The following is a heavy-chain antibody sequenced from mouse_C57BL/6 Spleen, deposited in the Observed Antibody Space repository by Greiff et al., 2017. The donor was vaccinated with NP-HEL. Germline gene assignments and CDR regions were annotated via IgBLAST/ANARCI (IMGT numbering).Heavy chain of an antibody. V-gene: IGHV1-76*01. CDR1: GYTFTDYY. CDR3: ARWDGYPWYFDV. CDR2: IYPGSGNT. J-gene: IGHJ1*03. D-gene: IGHD2-3*01. Sequence: VQLQQSGAELVRPGASVKLSCKASGYTFTDYYINWVKQRPGQGLEWIARIYPGSGNTYYNEKFKGKATLTAEKSSSTAYMQLSSLTSEDSAVYFCARWDGYPWYFDVWGTGTTVTVSS.